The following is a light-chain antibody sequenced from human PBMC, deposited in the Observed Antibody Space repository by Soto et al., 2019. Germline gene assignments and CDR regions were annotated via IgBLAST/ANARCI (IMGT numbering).Light chain of an antibody. CDR1: QSVSSSY. CDR2: GAS. V-gene: IGKV3-20*01. CDR3: QQYGSSPHT. J-gene: IGKJ2*01. Sequence: EIALTQSPGTLSLSAGERATLSCRASQSVSSSYLAWYQHKPGQAPRLLIYGASSRATGIPDRFSGSGSGTDFTLTISRLEPEDFAGYYCQQYGSSPHTFGQGTKLEIK.